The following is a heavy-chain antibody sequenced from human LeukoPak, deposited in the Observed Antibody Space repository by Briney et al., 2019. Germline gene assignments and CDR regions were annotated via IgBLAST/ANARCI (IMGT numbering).Heavy chain of an antibody. D-gene: IGHD1-26*01. J-gene: IGHJ4*02. CDR3: ARRGGSGRAFDY. CDR2: IYYTGST. Sequence: SETLSLTCSVSGASISGGTYYWGWIRQPPGKGLEWIGSIYYTGSTYDNPSLQSRVTICVDTTKNQFSLKLSSVTAADTAVYYCARRGGSGRAFDYWGQGTLVTVSS. CDR1: GASISGGTYY. V-gene: IGHV4-39*01.